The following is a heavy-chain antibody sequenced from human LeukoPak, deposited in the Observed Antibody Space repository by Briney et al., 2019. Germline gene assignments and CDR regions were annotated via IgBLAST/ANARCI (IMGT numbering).Heavy chain of an antibody. V-gene: IGHV3-21*01. CDR3: AREYSGYGNAFDI. J-gene: IGHJ3*02. Sequence: GGSLRLSCVASGFSFSSCSMNWVRQAPGKGLEWVSSISMSNFYIYYADSVKGRFTISRDNAKNSLYLQTNSLRAEDTAVYYCAREYSGYGNAFDIWGQGTMVAVSS. CDR1: GFSFSSCS. CDR2: ISMSNFYI. D-gene: IGHD5-12*01.